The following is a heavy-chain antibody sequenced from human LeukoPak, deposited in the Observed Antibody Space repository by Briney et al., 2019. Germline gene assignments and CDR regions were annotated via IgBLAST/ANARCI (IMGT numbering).Heavy chain of an antibody. CDR2: IYYSGST. CDR1: GGSISSYY. J-gene: IGHJ4*02. CDR3: ARGGAPGKSFDY. V-gene: IGHV4-59*01. D-gene: IGHD1-26*01. Sequence: SETLSFTCTVSGGSISSYYWSWIRQPPGKGLEWIGYIYYSGSTNYNPSLKSRVTISVDTSKNQFSLKLSSVTAADTAAYYCARGGAPGKSFDYWGQGTLVTVSS.